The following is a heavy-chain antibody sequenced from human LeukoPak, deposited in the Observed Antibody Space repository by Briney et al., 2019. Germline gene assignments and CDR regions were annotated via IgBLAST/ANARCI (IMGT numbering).Heavy chain of an antibody. CDR1: GFTFSSYE. CDR2: ISSSGSTI. Sequence: PGGSLRLSCAASGFTFSSYEMNWVRQAPGKGLEWVSYISSSGSTIYYADSVKGRFTISRDNAKNSVYLQMNSLRAEDTAVYYCARREYYSGGSCKGFDPWGQGTLVTVSS. CDR3: ARREYYSGGSCKGFDP. J-gene: IGHJ5*02. V-gene: IGHV3-48*03. D-gene: IGHD2-15*01.